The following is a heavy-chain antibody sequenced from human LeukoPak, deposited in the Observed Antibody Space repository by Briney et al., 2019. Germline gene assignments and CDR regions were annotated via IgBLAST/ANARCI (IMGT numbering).Heavy chain of an antibody. D-gene: IGHD1-26*01. J-gene: IGHJ4*02. CDR1: GYTFTSYG. V-gene: IGHV1-18*01. CDR2: ISAYNGNT. CDR3: ATSPLYSGRYYRDLLDY. Sequence: ASVKVSCKASGYTFTSYGISWVRQAPGQGLEWMGWISAYNGNTNYAQKLQGRVTMTTDTSTSTAYMELRRLRSDDTAVYYCATSPLYSGRYYRDLLDYWGQGTLVTVSS.